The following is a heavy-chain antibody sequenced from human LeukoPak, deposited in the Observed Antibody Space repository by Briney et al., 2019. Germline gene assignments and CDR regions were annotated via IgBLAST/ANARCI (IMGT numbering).Heavy chain of an antibody. CDR2: IYSGGNT. CDR3: ASPDCSSTSCYVSKFDY. J-gene: IGHJ4*02. Sequence: GGSLRLSCAASGFTFSSYGMHWVRQAPGKGLEWVSVIYSGGNTYYADSVKGRFTISRDNSKNTLYLQMNSLRAEDTAVYYCASPDCSSTSCYVSKFDYWGQGILVTVSS. D-gene: IGHD2-2*01. V-gene: IGHV3-NL1*01. CDR1: GFTFSSYG.